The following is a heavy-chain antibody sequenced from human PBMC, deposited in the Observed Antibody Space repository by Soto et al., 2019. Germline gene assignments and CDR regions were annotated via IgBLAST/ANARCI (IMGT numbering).Heavy chain of an antibody. V-gene: IGHV4-30-4*01. D-gene: IGHD3-22*01. CDR2: IYYSGST. J-gene: IGHJ4*02. CDR3: ARSYYYDSSGWYYFDY. CDR1: GGSISSGDYY. Sequence: PSETLSLTCTVSGGSISSGDYYWSWIRQPPGKGLEWIGYIYYSGSTYYNPSLKSRVTISVDTSKNQFSLKLSSVTAADTAVYYCARSYYYDSSGWYYFDYWGQGTLVTVSS.